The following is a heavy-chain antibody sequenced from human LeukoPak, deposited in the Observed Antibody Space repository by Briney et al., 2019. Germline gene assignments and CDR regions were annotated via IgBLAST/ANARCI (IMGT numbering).Heavy chain of an antibody. J-gene: IGHJ4*02. D-gene: IGHD2-2*01. CDR2: IRSKAYGGTT. Sequence: PGRSLRLSCTASGFTFGDYAMSWVRQAPGKGLEWVGFIRSKAYGGTTEYAASVKGRFTISRDGSKSIAYLQMNSLKTEDTAVYYCTRDISLLVVVPAGDDYWGQGTLVTVSS. CDR3: TRDISLLVVVPAGDDY. V-gene: IGHV3-49*04. CDR1: GFTFGDYA.